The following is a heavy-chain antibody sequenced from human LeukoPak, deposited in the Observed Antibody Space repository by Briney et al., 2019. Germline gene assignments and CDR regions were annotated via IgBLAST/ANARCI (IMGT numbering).Heavy chain of an antibody. V-gene: IGHV3-11*01. CDR3: ARCNRGCNSTSCPVYYMDV. CDR2: ISGSASDV. Sequence: GGSLRLSCAASGFTFSDSYMTWIRQAPGKGLELLSYISGSASDVNYIDSVRGRFTISRDDAKNSLYLHMNSLTVEDTAVYYCARCNRGCNSTSCPVYYMDVWGKGTTVTVSS. CDR1: GFTFSDSY. D-gene: IGHD2-2*01. J-gene: IGHJ6*03.